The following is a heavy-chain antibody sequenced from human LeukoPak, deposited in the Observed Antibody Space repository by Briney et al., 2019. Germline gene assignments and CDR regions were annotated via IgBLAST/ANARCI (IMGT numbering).Heavy chain of an antibody. J-gene: IGHJ4*02. CDR2: ISSSGSTI. D-gene: IGHD2-2*01. CDR3: ARDALFQREYQLLSAVDY. CDR1: GFTFSDYY. V-gene: IGHV3-11*01. Sequence: GGSLRLSCAASGFTFSDYYMSWIRQAPGKGLEWVSYISSSGSTICYADSVKGRFTISRDNAKNSLYLQMNSLRAEDTAVYYCARDALFQREYQLLSAVDYWGQGTLVTVSS.